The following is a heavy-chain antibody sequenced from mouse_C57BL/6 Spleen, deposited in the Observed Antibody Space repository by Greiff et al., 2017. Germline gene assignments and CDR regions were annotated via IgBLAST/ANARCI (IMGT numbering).Heavy chain of an antibody. V-gene: IGHV5-9*01. CDR2: ISGGGGNT. CDR3: ARRSYYDPYYAMDY. J-gene: IGHJ4*01. D-gene: IGHD2-4*01. CDR1: GFTFSSYT. Sequence: EVKLVESGGGLVKPGGSLKLSCAASGFTFSSYTMSWVRQTPEKRLEWVATISGGGGNTYYPDSVKGRFTISRDNAKNTLYLQMSSLRSEDTALYYCARRSYYDPYYAMDYWGQGTSVTVSS.